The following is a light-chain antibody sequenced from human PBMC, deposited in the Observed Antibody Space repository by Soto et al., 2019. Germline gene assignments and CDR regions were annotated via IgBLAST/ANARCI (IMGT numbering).Light chain of an antibody. CDR3: QQYYSTPLT. J-gene: IGKJ1*01. V-gene: IGKV4-1*01. Sequence: DIVMTQSPDSLAVSLGERATINCKSSQSVLYSSKNKNYLAWYQQKPGQPPKLLIYWASTRESGVPDRFSGSGSGTDFTLTIISLQAADVAVYYCQQYYSTPLTFGQGTKVEIK. CDR1: QSVLYSSKNKNY. CDR2: WAS.